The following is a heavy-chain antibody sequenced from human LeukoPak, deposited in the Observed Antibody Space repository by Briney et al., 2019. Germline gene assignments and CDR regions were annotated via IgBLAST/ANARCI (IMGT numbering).Heavy chain of an antibody. J-gene: IGHJ6*04. Sequence: GGSLRLSCAASGFTFSSYAMSWVRQAPGKGLEWVSAISGSGGSTYYPDSVKGRFTISRDNSKNTLYLQMNSLRAEDTAVYYCAKGTWFGELSTLGYYGMDVWGKGTTVTVSS. CDR2: ISGSGGST. V-gene: IGHV3-23*01. CDR3: AKGTWFGELSTLGYYGMDV. CDR1: GFTFSSYA. D-gene: IGHD3-10*01.